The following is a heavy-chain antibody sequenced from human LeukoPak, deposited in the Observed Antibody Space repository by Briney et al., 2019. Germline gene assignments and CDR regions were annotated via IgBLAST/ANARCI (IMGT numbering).Heavy chain of an antibody. D-gene: IGHD2-15*01. CDR3: ASGYCSGGSCYSRWFDP. CDR1: GGSISSGGYY. CDR2: IYHSGST. Sequence: SETLSLTCTVSGGSISSGGYYWSWIRQPPGKGLEWIVYIYHSGSTYYNPSLKSRVTISVDRPKNQFSLKLSSVTAADTAVYYCASGYCSGGSCYSRWFDPWGQGTLVTVSS. V-gene: IGHV4-30-2*01. J-gene: IGHJ5*02.